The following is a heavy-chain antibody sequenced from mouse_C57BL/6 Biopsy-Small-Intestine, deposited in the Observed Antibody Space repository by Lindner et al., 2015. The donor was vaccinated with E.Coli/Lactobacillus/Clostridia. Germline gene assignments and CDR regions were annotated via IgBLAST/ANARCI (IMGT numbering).Heavy chain of an antibody. V-gene: IGHV1-9*01. D-gene: IGHD2-4*01. CDR2: FYLEVVVL. CDR3: AREGDYDYDVVDY. CDR1: LHIHWLL. Sequence: VQLQESGAELMKPGAVSEAFLQGYWLHIHWLLDRVGKARGLDMALSGLERFYLEVVVLTTSEKFKGKATFTADTSSNTAYMQLSSLTTEDSAIYYCAREGDYDYDVVDYWGQGTTLTVSS. J-gene: IGHJ2*01.